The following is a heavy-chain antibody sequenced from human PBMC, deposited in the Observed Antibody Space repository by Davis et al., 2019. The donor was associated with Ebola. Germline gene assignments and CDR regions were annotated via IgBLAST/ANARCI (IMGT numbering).Heavy chain of an antibody. J-gene: IGHJ5*02. D-gene: IGHD3-10*01. V-gene: IGHV3-74*01. CDR3: ARVRGFGELLAPFDP. CDR2: INSNGRDT. CDR1: GFTFSSYW. Sequence: PGGSLRLSCAASGFTFSSYWIHWVRQAPGKGLVWVSRINSNGRDTIYSQSVKGRFTVSRDNAKNSIYLQMNSLRAEDTAVYYCARVRGFGELLAPFDPWGQGILVTVSS.